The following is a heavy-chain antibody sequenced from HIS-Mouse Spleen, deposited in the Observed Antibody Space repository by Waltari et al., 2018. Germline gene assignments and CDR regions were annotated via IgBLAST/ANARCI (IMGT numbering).Heavy chain of an antibody. CDR2: INPTSGGT. CDR1: GYTFTGYY. Sequence: QVQLVQSGAEVKKPGASVKVSCKASGYTFTGYYMHWVRQAPGQGLEWMGWINPTSGGTNYAQKFQGRVTMTRDTSISTAYMELSRLRSDDTAVYYCARDPSYSSSWLDYWGQGTLVTVSS. J-gene: IGHJ4*02. V-gene: IGHV1-2*02. D-gene: IGHD6-13*01. CDR3: ARDPSYSSSWLDY.